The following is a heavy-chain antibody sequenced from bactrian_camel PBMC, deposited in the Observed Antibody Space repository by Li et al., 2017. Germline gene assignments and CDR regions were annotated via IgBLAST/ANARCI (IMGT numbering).Heavy chain of an antibody. V-gene: IGHV3S6*01. Sequence: HVQLVESGGGLVQPGGSLRLSCTASGFTLSSAFVNWVRQAPGKGLDWVSSISTDDRKFYVQSVRGRFTISRDNAKNTLYLQMNSLKTEDTAVYYCAEWVGYAKYNRWGQGTQVTVS. CDR1: GFTLSSAF. CDR2: ISTDDRK. CDR3: AEWVGYAKYNR. J-gene: IGHJ4*01. D-gene: IGHD5*01.